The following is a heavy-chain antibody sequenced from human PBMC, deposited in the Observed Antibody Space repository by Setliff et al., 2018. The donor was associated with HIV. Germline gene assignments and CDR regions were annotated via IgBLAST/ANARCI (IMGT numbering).Heavy chain of an antibody. J-gene: IGHJ4*02. D-gene: IGHD2-8*01. V-gene: IGHV1-69*05. CDR1: GDTFTGHA. CDR2: IIPITGTI. Sequence: SVMVSCKISGDTFTGHAIVWVRQAPGQGLEWMGGIIPITGTIHFAQKFQDRITVTKDESTGTVYMELSSLRAEDTAVYYCARKAGYCPHGGCWSPLDYWGQGTLVTVSS. CDR3: ARKAGYCPHGGCWSPLDY.